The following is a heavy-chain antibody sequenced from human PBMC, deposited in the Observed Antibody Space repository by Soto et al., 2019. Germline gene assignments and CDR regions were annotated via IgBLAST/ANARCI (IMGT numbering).Heavy chain of an antibody. V-gene: IGHV1-8*01. J-gene: IGHJ6*02. D-gene: IGHD2-2*01. CDR1: GYTFTSYD. Sequence: ASVEVSCKASGYTFTSYDSNWVRQAPGQGLEWMGWMNPNSGNTGYAQKFQGRVTMTRNTSISTAYMELSSLRSEDTAVYYCARGRDIVLVPAAMSGEYYYYGMDVWGQGTTVTVSS. CDR2: MNPNSGNT. CDR3: ARGRDIVLVPAAMSGEYYYYGMDV.